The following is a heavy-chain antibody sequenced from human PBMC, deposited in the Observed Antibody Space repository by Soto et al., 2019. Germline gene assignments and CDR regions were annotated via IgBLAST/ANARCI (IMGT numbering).Heavy chain of an antibody. D-gene: IGHD6-6*01. CDR1: GFTFSDYW. CDR2: INTDGSSA. J-gene: IGHJ4*02. V-gene: IGHV3-74*01. CDR3: ARDRRSSSSLVDC. Sequence: EVQLVESGGGLVQPGGSLRLSCAASGFTFSDYWMHWVRQAPGKGLVWVSRINTDGSSATYADSVKGRFTISRDNAKNTLYLQMNRLRAEDTAVYYCARDRRSSSSLVDCWGQGTLVTVSS.